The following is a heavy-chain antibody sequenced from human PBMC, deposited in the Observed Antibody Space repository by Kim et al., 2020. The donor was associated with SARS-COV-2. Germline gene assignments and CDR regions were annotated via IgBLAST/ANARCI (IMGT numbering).Heavy chain of an antibody. CDR1: GYTFTSYA. CDR3: ARELLWGGYFDY. D-gene: IGHD3-10*01. Sequence: ASVKVSCKASGYTFTSYAMHWVRQAPGQRLEWMGWINAGNGNTKYSQKFQGRVTITRDTSASTAYMELSSLRSEDTAVYYCARELLWGGYFDYWGQGTLVTVSS. J-gene: IGHJ4*02. V-gene: IGHV1-3*01. CDR2: INAGNGNT.